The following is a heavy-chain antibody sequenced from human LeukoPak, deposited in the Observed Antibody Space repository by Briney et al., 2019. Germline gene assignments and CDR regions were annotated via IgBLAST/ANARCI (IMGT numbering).Heavy chain of an antibody. Sequence: PGGSLRLSCAASGFTFSDYYMSWIRQAPGKGLEWVSYISSSGSTIYYADSVKGRFTISRDNAKNSLYLQMNSLRVEDTAVYYCAKPMCSSTSCYRYFDYWGQGSPVTVSS. V-gene: IGHV3-11*01. CDR2: ISSSGSTI. CDR1: GFTFSDYY. J-gene: IGHJ4*02. CDR3: AKPMCSSTSCYRYFDY. D-gene: IGHD2-2*01.